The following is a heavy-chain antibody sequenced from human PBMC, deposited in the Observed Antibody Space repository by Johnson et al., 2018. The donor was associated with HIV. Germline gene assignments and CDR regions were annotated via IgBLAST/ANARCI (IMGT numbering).Heavy chain of an antibody. CDR2: ISYDGSNK. J-gene: IGHJ3*01. CDR3: ATGDDGGF. Sequence: VQLVESGGGVVQPGRSLRLSCAASAFSFSNYPMHWVRQAPGKGLEWVAVISYDGSNKYYTDSVKGRFTISRDNSKNTLYLQMNSLNTDDTAFYYCATGDDGGFWGQGTMVTVSS. V-gene: IGHV3-30*04. D-gene: IGHD5-12*01. CDR1: AFSFSNYP.